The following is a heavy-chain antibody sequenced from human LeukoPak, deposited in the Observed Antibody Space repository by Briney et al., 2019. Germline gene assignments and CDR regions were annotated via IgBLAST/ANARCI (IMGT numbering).Heavy chain of an antibody. CDR3: AKGPKAYYYDSSAHGASDY. J-gene: IGHJ4*02. CDR2: IYTSGST. D-gene: IGHD3-22*01. Sequence: SETLSLTCTVSGGSISSYYWSWIRQPAGKGLEWIGRIYTSGSTNYNPSLKSRVTMSVDTSKNQFSLKLSSVTAADTAVYYCAKGPKAYYYDSSAHGASDYWGQGTLVTVSS. CDR1: GGSISSYY. V-gene: IGHV4-4*07.